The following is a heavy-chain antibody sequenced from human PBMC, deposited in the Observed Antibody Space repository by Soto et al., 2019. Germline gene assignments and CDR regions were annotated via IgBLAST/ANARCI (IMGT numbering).Heavy chain of an antibody. CDR3: ARVGAPREDRNYYYYGMDV. J-gene: IGHJ6*02. Sequence: EVQLVESGGGLVQPGGSLRLSCAASGFTFSSYWMHWVRQAPGKGLVWVSRINSDGSSTSYADSVKGRFTISRDNAKNTLYLQMNSLRAEDTAVYYCARVGAPREDRNYYYYGMDVWGQGTTVTVSS. CDR1: GFTFSSYW. CDR2: INSDGSST. D-gene: IGHD3-10*01. V-gene: IGHV3-74*01.